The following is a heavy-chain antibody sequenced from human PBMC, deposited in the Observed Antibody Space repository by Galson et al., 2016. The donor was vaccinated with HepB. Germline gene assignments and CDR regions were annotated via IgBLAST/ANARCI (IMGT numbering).Heavy chain of an antibody. CDR1: GFAFSGSA. V-gene: IGHV3-73*01. CDR3: TRSSPFCSGGSCYNWFDP. J-gene: IGHJ5*02. CDR2: IRNKANNYAT. D-gene: IGHD2-15*01. Sequence: SLRLSCAASGFAFSGSAMHWVRQASGKGLEWVGHIRNKANNYATSYAEAVKGRFTISRDDLKNTAYLQMNSLKTKDTALYFCTRSSPFCSGGSCYNWFDPWGQGTLVTVSS.